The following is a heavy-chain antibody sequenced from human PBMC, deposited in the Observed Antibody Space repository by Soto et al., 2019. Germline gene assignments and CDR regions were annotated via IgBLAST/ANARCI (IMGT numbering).Heavy chain of an antibody. J-gene: IGHJ4*02. V-gene: IGHV3-9*01. Sequence: DVQLVESGGGLVQPGRSLRLSCAASGFTFDDYAMHWVRQAPGKGLEWVSGISWNSGSIGYADSVKGRFTISRDNAKNSLYLQMNSLYYCAKDRGLVLSFYFDYWGQGTLVTVSS. CDR3: LSFYFDY. CDR1: GFTFDDYA. D-gene: IGHD6-19*01. CDR2: ISWNSGSI.